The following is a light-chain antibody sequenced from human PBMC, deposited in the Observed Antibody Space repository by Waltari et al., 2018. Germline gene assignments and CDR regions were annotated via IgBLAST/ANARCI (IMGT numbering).Light chain of an antibody. CDR1: QSMGRS. CDR2: YAS. V-gene: IGKV6-21*02. CDR3: HQSSKLPIT. J-gene: IGKJ5*01. Sequence: EIVLTQSPDFQSVTPKEKVTITCRASQSMGRSLHWYQRKPGQSPNLLIKYASQSISGVPSRFSGSGSGTDFTLTITSLEAEDAATYFCHQSSKLPITFGQGTRLEI.